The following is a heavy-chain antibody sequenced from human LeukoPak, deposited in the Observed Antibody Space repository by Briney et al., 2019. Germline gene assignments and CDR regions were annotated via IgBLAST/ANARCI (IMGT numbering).Heavy chain of an antibody. CDR3: AKDERYYYDSSGYYLDY. V-gene: IGHV3-30*18. CDR1: GFTFSSYG. Sequence: PGGSLRLSCAASGFTFSSYGMHWVRQAPGKGLEWVAVISYDGSNKYYADSVKGRFTISRDNSKNTLYLQMNSLRAEDTAVYYCAKDERYYYDSSGYYLDYGGQGTLVTVS. J-gene: IGHJ4*02. D-gene: IGHD3-22*01. CDR2: ISYDGSNK.